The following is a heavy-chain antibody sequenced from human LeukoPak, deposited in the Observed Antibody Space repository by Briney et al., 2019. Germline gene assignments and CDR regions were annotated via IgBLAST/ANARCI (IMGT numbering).Heavy chain of an antibody. D-gene: IGHD3-22*01. CDR1: GFTFSSYA. CDR2: ISGSGGST. Sequence: PGGSLTLSCAASGFTFSSYAMSWVRQAPGKGLEWVSAISGSGGSTYYADSVKGRFTISRDNSKNTLYLQMNSLRAEDTAVYYCANDGVQSTTMIVVVITTFDYWGQGTLVTVSS. V-gene: IGHV3-23*01. CDR3: ANDGVQSTTMIVVVITTFDY. J-gene: IGHJ4*02.